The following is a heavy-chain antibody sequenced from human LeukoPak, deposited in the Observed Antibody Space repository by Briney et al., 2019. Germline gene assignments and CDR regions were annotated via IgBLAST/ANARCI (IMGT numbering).Heavy chain of an antibody. CDR3: ATYSGSYKGPWADGIGV. D-gene: IGHD1-26*01. V-gene: IGHV1-69*13. CDR2: IIPIFGTA. CDR1: GGTFSSYA. Sequence: ASVKVSCKASGGTFSSYAISWVRQAPGQGLEWMGGIIPIFGTANYAQKFQGRVTITADESTSTAYMELSSLRSEDTAVYYCATYSGSYKGPWADGIGVWGQGTTVTVSS. J-gene: IGHJ6*02.